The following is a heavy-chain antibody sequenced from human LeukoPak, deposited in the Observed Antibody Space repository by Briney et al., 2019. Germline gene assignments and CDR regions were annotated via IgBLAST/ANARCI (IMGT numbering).Heavy chain of an antibody. CDR2: ITPFNGNT. CDR3: ATITMVRGVFAFDI. D-gene: IGHD3-10*01. Sequence: GASVKVSCKASGYTFTYRYLHWVRQAPGQALEWMGWITPFNGNTNYAQKFQDRVTITRDRSMSTAYMEPSSLRSEDTAMYYCATITMVRGVFAFDIWGQGTMVTVSS. J-gene: IGHJ3*02. V-gene: IGHV1-45*02. CDR1: GYTFTYRY.